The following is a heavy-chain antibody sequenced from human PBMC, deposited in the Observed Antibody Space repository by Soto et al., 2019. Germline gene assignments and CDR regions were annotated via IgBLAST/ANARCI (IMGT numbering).Heavy chain of an antibody. CDR2: ISSSSSYI. Sequence: RLSCAASGFTFSSYSMNWVRQAPGKGLEWVSSISSSSSYIYYADSVKGRFTISRDNAKNSLYLQMNSLRAEDTAVYYCARDRVLVAMAYYYNSMDVWCPGPSVTGS. CDR3: ARDRVLVAMAYYYNSMDV. J-gene: IGHJ6*02. D-gene: IGHD2-15*01. V-gene: IGHV3-21*01. CDR1: GFTFSSYS.